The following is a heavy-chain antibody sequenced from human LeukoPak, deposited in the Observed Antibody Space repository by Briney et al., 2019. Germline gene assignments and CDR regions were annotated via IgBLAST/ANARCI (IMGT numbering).Heavy chain of an antibody. CDR3: ARTVVQLVAFDP. D-gene: IGHD6-6*01. CDR2: ISAYNGNT. J-gene: IGHJ5*02. CDR1: GYTFTSYG. V-gene: IGHV1-18*01. Sequence: ASVTVSCTASGYTFTSYGISWVRQAPGQGLEWMGWISAYNGNTNYAQKLQGRVTMTTDTSTSTAYMELRSLRSDATAVYYCARTVVQLVAFDPWGQGTLVTVSS.